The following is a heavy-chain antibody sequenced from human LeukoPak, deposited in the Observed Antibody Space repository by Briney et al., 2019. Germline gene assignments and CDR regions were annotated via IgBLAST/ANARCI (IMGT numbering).Heavy chain of an antibody. CDR1: GYTFTNYD. V-gene: IGHV1-8*01. CDR3: ARGWIVDRFTFGY. J-gene: IGHJ4*02. CDR2: MNPNSGDT. Sequence: ASVKVSCKASGYTFTNYDINWVRQAAGQGLEWMGWMNPNSGDTGHAQKFQGGVTMTRNTSINTAYMELSSLRSEDTAVYYCARGWIVDRFTFGYWGQGTLVTVSS. D-gene: IGHD3-22*01.